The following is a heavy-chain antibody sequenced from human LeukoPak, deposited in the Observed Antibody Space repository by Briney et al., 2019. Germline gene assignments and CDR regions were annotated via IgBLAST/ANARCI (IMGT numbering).Heavy chain of an antibody. D-gene: IGHD3-10*01. Sequence: ASVKVSCKASGYTFTTYAISWVRQAPGQGLEWMGWISTYNGNTNYAQKLQGRVTMTTDTSTSTAYMELRSLRSDDTAVYYCARRRRITMVRAIDYWGQGTLVTVSS. J-gene: IGHJ4*02. V-gene: IGHV1-18*01. CDR2: ISTYNGNT. CDR1: GYTFTTYA. CDR3: ARRRRITMVRAIDY.